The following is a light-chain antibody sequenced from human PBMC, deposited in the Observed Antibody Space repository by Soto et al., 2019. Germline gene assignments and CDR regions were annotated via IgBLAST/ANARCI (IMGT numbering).Light chain of an antibody. CDR2: AAS. J-gene: IGKJ2*01. Sequence: DIQMTQSPSSLSASVGDRVTITCRASQSISSYLNWYQQKPGKAPKLLIYAASSLQSGVPSRFSGSRSESHFTLSISSLQPEDFATYFCQQSYRTPPFTFGQGTKLEIK. V-gene: IGKV1-39*01. CDR1: QSISSY. CDR3: QQSYRTPPFT.